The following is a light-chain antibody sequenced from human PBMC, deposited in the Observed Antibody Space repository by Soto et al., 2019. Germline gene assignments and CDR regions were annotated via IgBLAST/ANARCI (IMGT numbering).Light chain of an antibody. CDR2: DVS. CDR3: SSYSTSSTLIL. Sequence: QSALTQPASVSGSPGQTVIIYCTGTSSDIGGYNSVSWYQQHPGRAPKLILFDVSNRPSKIPDRFSGSKSDNTASLTISGLQAEDEADYYCSSYSTSSTLILFGGGTKLTVL. CDR1: SSDIGGYNS. V-gene: IGLV2-14*03. J-gene: IGLJ2*01.